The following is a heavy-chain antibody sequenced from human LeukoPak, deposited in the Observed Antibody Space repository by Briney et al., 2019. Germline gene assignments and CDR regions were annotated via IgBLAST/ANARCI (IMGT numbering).Heavy chain of an antibody. CDR1: GYTFTSYA. Sequence: ASVKVSCKASGYTFTSYAMNWVRQAPGQGLEWMGWINTNTGNPTYAQGFTGRFVFSLDTSVSTAYLQISSLKAEDTAVYYCARVGDSSGYYYVAVNYFDYWGQGTLVTVSS. V-gene: IGHV7-4-1*02. J-gene: IGHJ4*02. CDR3: ARVGDSSGYYYVAVNYFDY. CDR2: INTNTGNP. D-gene: IGHD3-22*01.